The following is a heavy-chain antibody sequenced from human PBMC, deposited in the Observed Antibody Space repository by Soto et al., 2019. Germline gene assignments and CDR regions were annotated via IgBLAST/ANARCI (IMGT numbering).Heavy chain of an antibody. J-gene: IGHJ5*02. CDR2: IIPIFGTA. CDR1: GGTFSSYA. D-gene: IGHD3-3*01. Sequence: SVKVSCKASGGTFSSYAISWVRQAPGQGLEWMGGIIPIFGTANYAQKFQGRVTITADESTSTAYMELSSLRSEDTAVYYCARDSERNTIFGVVIHWFDPWGQGTLVTVSS. V-gene: IGHV1-69*13. CDR3: ARDSERNTIFGVVIHWFDP.